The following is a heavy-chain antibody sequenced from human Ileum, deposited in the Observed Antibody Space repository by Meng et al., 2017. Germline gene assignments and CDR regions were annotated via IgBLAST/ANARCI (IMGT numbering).Heavy chain of an antibody. Sequence: QGRLQGAGPGPVEPLGTRSLTGAVSGRSISSWDSWRWVRQPPGKGLEWIAEMNLGGSPNYNPSLKSRVTMSVDKSNDHLSLQLTSVTAADTAVYYCAHIFDSWGQGTLVTVSS. CDR2: MNLGGSP. CDR1: GRSISSWDS. CDR3: AHIFDS. V-gene: IGHV4-4*02. J-gene: IGHJ4*02.